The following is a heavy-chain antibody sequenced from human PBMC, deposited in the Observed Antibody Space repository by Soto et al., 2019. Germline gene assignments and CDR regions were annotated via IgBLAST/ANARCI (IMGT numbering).Heavy chain of an antibody. CDR1: GYTFTSYG. V-gene: IGHV1-18*01. Sequence: QVQLVQSGAEVKKPGASVKVSCKASGYTFTSYGISWVRQAPGQGLEWMGWISAYNGNTNYAQKLQGRVTMTTDTSTSTAYMELRGLGSDDTAVYYCARDWGPRIAAAGIDYWGQGTLVTVSS. CDR2: ISAYNGNT. D-gene: IGHD6-13*01. CDR3: ARDWGPRIAAAGIDY. J-gene: IGHJ4*02.